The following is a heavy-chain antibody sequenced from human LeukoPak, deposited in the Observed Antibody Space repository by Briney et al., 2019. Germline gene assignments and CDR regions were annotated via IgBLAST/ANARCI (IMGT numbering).Heavy chain of an antibody. V-gene: IGHV1-2*02. D-gene: IGHD1-26*01. CDR2: INPNSGDT. Sequence: ASVKVSCKTSGYTFSDYYIHWIRQAPGQGLEWVGWINPNSGDTDYAQKFQGRVTVTRDTSISTAYMELGRLRSDDTAVYYCARGDQLVGATLGCDYWGQGTLVTVSS. CDR1: GYTFSDYY. CDR3: ARGDQLVGATLGCDY. J-gene: IGHJ4*02.